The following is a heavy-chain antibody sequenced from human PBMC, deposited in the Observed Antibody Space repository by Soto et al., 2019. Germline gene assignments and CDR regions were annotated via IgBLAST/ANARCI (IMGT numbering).Heavy chain of an antibody. CDR1: GFTVSSNY. CDR2: IYSGGST. Sequence: GGSPRLSCAASGFTVSSNYMSWVRQAPGKGLEWVSVIYSGGSTYYADSVKGRFTISRDNSKNTLYLQMNSLRAEDTAVYYCARVFGWENWGSYDYWGQGTLVTVSS. CDR3: ARVFGWENWGSYDY. D-gene: IGHD3-16*01. J-gene: IGHJ4*02. V-gene: IGHV3-53*01.